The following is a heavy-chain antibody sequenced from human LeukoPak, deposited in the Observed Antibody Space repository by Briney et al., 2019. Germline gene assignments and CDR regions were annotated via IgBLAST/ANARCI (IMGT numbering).Heavy chain of an antibody. J-gene: IGHJ4*02. CDR2: DYYSGST. CDR3: ARSPRGRELRFDY. D-gene: IGHD1-26*01. CDR1: GGSLSTYY. V-gene: IGHV4-59*01. Sequence: SETLSLTCIVSGGSLSTYYWSWIRQPPGKGLEWIGYDYYSGSTNYNPSLKSRVTISVDTSKNQFSLKLSSVTAADTAVYYCARSPRGRELRFDYWGQGTLVTVSS.